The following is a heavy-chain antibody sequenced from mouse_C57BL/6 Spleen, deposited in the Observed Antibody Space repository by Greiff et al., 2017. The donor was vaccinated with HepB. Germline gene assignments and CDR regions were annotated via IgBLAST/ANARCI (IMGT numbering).Heavy chain of an antibody. D-gene: IGHD1-1*01. CDR3: ARLDYYGSSYVDWYCDV. Sequence: EVQLQQSGPELVKPGASVKIPCKASGYTFTDYNMDWVKQSHGKSLEWIGDINPNNGGTIYNQKFKGKATLTVDKSSSTAYMELRSLTSEDTAVYYCARLDYYGSSYVDWYCDVWGTGTTVTVSS. CDR1: GYTFTDYN. CDR2: INPNNGGT. V-gene: IGHV1-18*01. J-gene: IGHJ1*03.